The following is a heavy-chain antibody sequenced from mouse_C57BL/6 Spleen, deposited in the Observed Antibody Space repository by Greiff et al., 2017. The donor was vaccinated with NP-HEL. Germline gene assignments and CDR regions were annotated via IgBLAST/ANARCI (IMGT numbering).Heavy chain of an antibody. CDR2: ISDGGSYT. V-gene: IGHV5-4*03. CDR1: GFTFSSYA. Sequence: GMLVESGGGLVKPGGSLKLSCAASGFTFSSYAMSWVRQTPEKRLEWVATISDGGSYTYYPDNVKGRFTISRDNAKNNLYLQMSHLKSEDTAMYYCARGDSNYNYYAMDYWGQGTSVTVSS. J-gene: IGHJ4*01. D-gene: IGHD2-5*01. CDR3: ARGDSNYNYYAMDY.